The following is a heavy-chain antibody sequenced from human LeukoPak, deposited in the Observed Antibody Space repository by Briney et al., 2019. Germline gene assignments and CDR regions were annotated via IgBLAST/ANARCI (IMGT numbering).Heavy chain of an antibody. CDR2: INPNSGGT. J-gene: IGHJ3*02. CDR3: ARDYSGYGNAFDI. Sequence: VSVKVSCKASGYTFTGYYMHWVRQAPGQGLEWTGWINPNSGGTNYAQKFQGRVTMTRDTSISTAYMELSRLRSDDTAVYYCARDYSGYGNAFDIWGQGTMVTVSS. V-gene: IGHV1-2*02. D-gene: IGHD5-12*01. CDR1: GYTFTGYY.